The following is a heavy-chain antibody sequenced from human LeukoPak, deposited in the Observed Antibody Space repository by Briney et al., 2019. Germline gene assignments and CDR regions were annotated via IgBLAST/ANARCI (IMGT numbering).Heavy chain of an antibody. CDR2: IYYSGST. D-gene: IGHD2-2*01. CDR3: ARDIVVVPPYYYYMDV. CDR1: GFAFDDYG. V-gene: IGHV4-59*01. J-gene: IGHJ6*03. Sequence: GSLRLSCTTSGFAFDDYGMSWIRQPPGKGLEWIGYIYYSGSTNYNPSLKSRVTISVDTSKNQFSLKLSSVTAADTAVYYCARDIVVVPPYYYYMDVWGKGTTVTVSS.